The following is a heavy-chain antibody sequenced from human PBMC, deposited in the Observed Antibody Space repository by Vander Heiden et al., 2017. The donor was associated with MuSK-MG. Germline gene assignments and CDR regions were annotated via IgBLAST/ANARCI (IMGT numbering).Heavy chain of an antibody. CDR2: INHGGTT. D-gene: IGHD3-22*01. J-gene: IGHJ4*02. Sequence: QVQLQQWGAGLLKPSETLSLTCAGYGGSCSVDYWNWIRRPRGKGLEWIGEINHGGTTNYHPALKSRVTISVDTSKNQFSLKMTSVTAADTAVYYSAIAPYVSTDYFDFWGQGTMVTVYS. CDR3: AIAPYVSTDYFDF. CDR1: GGSCSVDY. V-gene: IGHV4-34*01.